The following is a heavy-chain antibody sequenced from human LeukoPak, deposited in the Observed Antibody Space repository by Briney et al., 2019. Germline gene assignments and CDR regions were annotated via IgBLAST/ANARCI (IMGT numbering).Heavy chain of an antibody. CDR1: GDSVSNNNAA. CDR2: TYYRPKWYT. CDR3: ARDRSYGDFSGVFYYYYMDV. D-gene: IGHD4-17*01. V-gene: IGHV6-1*01. Sequence: SQTLSLTYAISGDSVSNNNAAWNWIRESPSRGLEWLGRTYYRPKWYTDYAVSMRSRITINPDASKSQSSLQLNSVTPEDTAVYYCARDRSYGDFSGVFYYYYMDVWGKGTTVTISS. J-gene: IGHJ6*03.